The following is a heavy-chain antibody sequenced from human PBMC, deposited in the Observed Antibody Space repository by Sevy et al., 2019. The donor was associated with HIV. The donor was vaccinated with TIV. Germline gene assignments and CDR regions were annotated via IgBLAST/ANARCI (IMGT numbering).Heavy chain of an antibody. CDR1: GFTFSSYS. CDR3: ARDSSSCLFDY. J-gene: IGHJ4*02. Sequence: GGSLRLSCAASGFTFSSYSMNWVRQAPGKGLEWVSSISSSSYIYYADSVKGRFTISRDNAKNSLYLQMNSLRAEDTAVYYCARDSSSCLFDYWGQGTLVTVSS. D-gene: IGHD6-13*01. V-gene: IGHV3-21*01. CDR2: ISSSSYI.